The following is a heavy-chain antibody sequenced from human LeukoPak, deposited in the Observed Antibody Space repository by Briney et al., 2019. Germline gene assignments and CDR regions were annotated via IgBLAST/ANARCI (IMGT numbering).Heavy chain of an antibody. CDR2: TSGSGGST. V-gene: IGHV3-23*01. Sequence: QAGGSLRLSCAASGFTFSSYAMGWVRQAPGKGLEWVSATSGSGGSTYYADSVKGRFTISRGNSKNTLYLQMNSLRADDTAVYYCATPLHHCGGDCYSLYWGQGTLVTVSS. CDR3: ATPLHHCGGDCYSLY. CDR1: GFTFSSYA. D-gene: IGHD2-21*02. J-gene: IGHJ4*02.